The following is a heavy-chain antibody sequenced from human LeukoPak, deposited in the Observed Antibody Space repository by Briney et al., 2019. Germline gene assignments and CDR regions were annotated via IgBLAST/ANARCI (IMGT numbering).Heavy chain of an antibody. CDR2: ISAYNGNT. D-gene: IGHD2-2*01. CDR1: GYTFTSYG. Sequence: ASVKVSCKASGYTFTSYGISWVRQAPGQGLEWMGWISAYNGNTNYAQKLQGRVTMTTDTSTSTAYMEPRSLRSDDTAVYYCARDEDGESSTSYMDVWGKGTTVTVSS. CDR3: ARDEDGESSTSYMDV. V-gene: IGHV1-18*01. J-gene: IGHJ6*03.